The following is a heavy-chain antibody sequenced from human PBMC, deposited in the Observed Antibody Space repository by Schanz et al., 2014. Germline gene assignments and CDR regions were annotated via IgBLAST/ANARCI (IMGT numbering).Heavy chain of an antibody. CDR3: AVLGGFGELPLDY. Sequence: VQLLESGGGLVQPGGSLRLSCAASGFTFSSYAMSWVRQAPGQGLEKVAVTSTDGTKTYYAASVRGRFTISRDNSKNTLYLQMNSLRAEDTAVYYCAVLGGFGELPLDYRGQGTLVTVSS. CDR1: GFTFSSYA. CDR2: TSTDGTKT. J-gene: IGHJ4*02. D-gene: IGHD3-10*01. V-gene: IGHV3-30*04.